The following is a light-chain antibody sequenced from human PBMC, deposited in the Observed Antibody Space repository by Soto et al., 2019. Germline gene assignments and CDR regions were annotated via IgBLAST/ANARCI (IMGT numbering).Light chain of an antibody. CDR2: GAS. CDR1: QSVSSN. Sequence: EIVMTQSPATLSVSPGERVTLSCRASQSVSSNLAWYHQKPGQSPRPRIYGASSRATGIPARFSGSGSGTEFTLPISSLQSEDFAVYYCQQYSFWWGTFGQGSKVEIK. J-gene: IGKJ1*01. V-gene: IGKV3-15*01. CDR3: QQYSFWWGT.